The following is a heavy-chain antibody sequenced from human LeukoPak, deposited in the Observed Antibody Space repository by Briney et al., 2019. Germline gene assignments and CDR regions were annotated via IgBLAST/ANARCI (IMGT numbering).Heavy chain of an antibody. CDR1: GLSFNTYC. J-gene: IGHJ4*02. V-gene: IGHV3-48*01. D-gene: IGHD3-9*01. CDR3: ARDIVPTTIRKAALGY. CDR2: ISSDSSRE. Sequence: GGSLRLSCAASGLSFNTYCMNWVRQAPGKGLEWVSYISSDSSREYYADSVKGRFTISRDNAKNSLYLQMNSLRAEDTAVYYCARDIVPTTIRKAALGYWGQGSLVTVSS.